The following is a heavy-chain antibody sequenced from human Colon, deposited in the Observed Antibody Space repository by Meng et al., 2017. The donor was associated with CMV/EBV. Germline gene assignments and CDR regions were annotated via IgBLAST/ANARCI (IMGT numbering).Heavy chain of an antibody. D-gene: IGHD2-2*01. J-gene: IGHJ4*02. CDR2: ISGSGNTV. CDR1: GLIFGNYA. CDR3: AKGTMTPAGGSLNYYDS. Sequence: GESLKISCAASGLIFGNYAMSWVRQAPGKGLEWVLIISGSGNTVYYADSVKGRFSISRDNSKNTLFLQMDSLRAEDTAMYYCAKGTMTPAGGSLNYYDSWGQGTLVTVSS. V-gene: IGHV3-23*01.